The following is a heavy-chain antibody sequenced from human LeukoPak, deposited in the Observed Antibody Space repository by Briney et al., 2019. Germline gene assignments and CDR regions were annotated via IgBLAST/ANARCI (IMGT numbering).Heavy chain of an antibody. CDR3: ARAPRAAAMFGNAFDI. CDR1: GCTFTSSG. V-gene: IGHV1-18*01. CDR2: ISAYNGNT. J-gene: IGHJ3*02. D-gene: IGHD2-2*01. Sequence: GASVKVSCKASGCTFTSSGISWVRQDPGQGVEWMGWISAYNGNTNYAQKLQGRVTMTTDTSTSTAYMELRSLRSDDTAVYYCARAPRAAAMFGNAFDIWGQGTMVTVSS.